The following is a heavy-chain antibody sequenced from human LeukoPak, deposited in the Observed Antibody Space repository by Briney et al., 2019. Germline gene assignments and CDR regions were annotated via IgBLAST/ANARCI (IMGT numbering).Heavy chain of an antibody. J-gene: IGHJ1*01. CDR1: GYSFTSYW. CDR2: IYPDDSDT. D-gene: IGHD3-10*01. V-gene: IGHV5-51*01. Sequence: GESLKISCKGSGYSFTSYWIVWVRQMPGKGLEWMGIIYPDDSDTRYSPSFQGQVTISADKYISTAYLQWSSLEASDTAMYYCARQREGSYASGSYPLKHWGQGILVTVSS. CDR3: ARQREGSYASGSYPLKH.